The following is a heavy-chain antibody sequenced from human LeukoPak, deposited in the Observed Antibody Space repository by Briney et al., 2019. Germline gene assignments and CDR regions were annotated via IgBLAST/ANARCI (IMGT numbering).Heavy chain of an antibody. CDR3: AREIRSYGDRRYYFDY. CDR1: GGTFSSYA. V-gene: IGHV1-69*04. CDR2: IIPILRIA. Sequence: SVKVSCKASGGTFSSYAISWVRQAPGQGLEWMGRIIPILRIANYALKFQGRVTITADKSTSTAYMELSSLRSEDTAVYYCAREIRSYGDRRYYFDYWGQGTLVTVSS. D-gene: IGHD4-17*01. J-gene: IGHJ4*02.